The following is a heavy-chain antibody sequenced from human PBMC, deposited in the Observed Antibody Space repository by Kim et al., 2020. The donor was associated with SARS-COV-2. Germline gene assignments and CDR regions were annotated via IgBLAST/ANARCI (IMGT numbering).Heavy chain of an antibody. D-gene: IGHD4-17*01. V-gene: IGHV4-39*07. CDR2: IYYSGST. CDR1: GGSISSSSYY. Sequence: SETLSLTCTVSGGSISSSSYYWGWIRQPPGKGLEWIGSIYYSGSTYYNPSLKSRVTISVDTSKNQFSLKLSSVTAADTAVYYCARVGGAYGEHFDYWGQGTLVTVSS. J-gene: IGHJ4*02. CDR3: ARVGGAYGEHFDY.